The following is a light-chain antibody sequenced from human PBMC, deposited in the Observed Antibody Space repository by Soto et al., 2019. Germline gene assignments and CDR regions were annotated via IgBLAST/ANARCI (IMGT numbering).Light chain of an antibody. CDR3: PQCSSYPLT. V-gene: IGKV3-20*01. J-gene: IGKJ4*01. CDR1: QTVRNNY. CDR2: DAS. Sequence: EFVLTQSPGTLSLSPGERATLSCRASQTVRNNYLAWYQQKPGQAPRLRIYDASSRATGIPDRFSGGGSGTGFTVNIGRLEPEDFAGYYCPQCSSYPLTFGGGTKVEIK.